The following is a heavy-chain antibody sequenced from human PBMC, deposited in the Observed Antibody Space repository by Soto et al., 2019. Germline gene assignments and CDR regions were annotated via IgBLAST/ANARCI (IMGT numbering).Heavy chain of an antibody. Sequence: WGSLRLSCAASGFTFSNAWMSWVRQAPGKGLEWVGRIKSKTDVGTTDYAAPVKGRFTISRDDSKNTLYLQMNSLKTEDTAVYYCTTDTAWETLEYYFDCWGHGTLATVSA. CDR3: TTDTAWETLEYYFDC. CDR1: GFTFSNAW. J-gene: IGHJ4*01. V-gene: IGHV3-15*01. CDR2: IKSKTDVGTT. D-gene: IGHD1-26*01.